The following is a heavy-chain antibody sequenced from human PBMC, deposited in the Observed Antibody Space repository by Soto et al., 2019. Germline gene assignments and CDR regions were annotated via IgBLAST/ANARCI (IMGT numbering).Heavy chain of an antibody. J-gene: IGHJ6*03. CDR1: GGSFSGYQ. V-gene: IGHV4-34*01. Sequence: QVQLQQWGAGLLKPSETLSLTCAVYGGSFSGYQWTWIRQTPGKRLEWIGEINDSGNINYNPSLKSRVTILVDTPKKQISLKLSSVTAADTAVYYCARGLILWFGEFSRRGGYYHYMDVWGKGTTVTVSS. D-gene: IGHD3-10*01. CDR3: ARGLILWFGEFSRRGGYYHYMDV. CDR2: INDSGNI.